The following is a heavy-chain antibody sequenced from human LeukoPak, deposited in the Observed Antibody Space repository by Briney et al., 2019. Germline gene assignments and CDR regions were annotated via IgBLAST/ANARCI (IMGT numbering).Heavy chain of an antibody. V-gene: IGHV1-24*01. J-gene: IGHJ4*02. CDR1: GFTLTQIP. Sequence: ASVKVSCKVSGFTLTQIPIHWVRQAPGKGLEWMGGFEPEDGETNYAQKFQGRVTMTEDTPTDTAYMELSSLISEDTAVYFCAAGSVMDADYLDYWGQGTLVTVSS. CDR3: AAGSVMDADYLDY. D-gene: IGHD3-16*01. CDR2: FEPEDGET.